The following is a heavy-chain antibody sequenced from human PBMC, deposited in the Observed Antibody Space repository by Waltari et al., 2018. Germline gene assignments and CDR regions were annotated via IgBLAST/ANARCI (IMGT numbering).Heavy chain of an antibody. D-gene: IGHD2-2*01. Sequence: EVQLLESGGGLVQPGGSLRLSCAASGFTFSSYAMSWVRQAPGQGLEWVSAISGSGGSTYYADSVKGRFTISRDNSKNTLYLQMNSLRAEDTAVYYCAKTPRVRRVVVVPAAILFDYWGQGTLVTVSS. V-gene: IGHV3-23*01. CDR3: AKTPRVRRVVVVPAAILFDY. CDR1: GFTFSSYA. CDR2: ISGSGGST. J-gene: IGHJ4*02.